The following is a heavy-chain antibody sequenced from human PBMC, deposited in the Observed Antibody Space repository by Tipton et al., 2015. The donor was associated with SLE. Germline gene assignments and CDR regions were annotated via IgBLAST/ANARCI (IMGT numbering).Heavy chain of an antibody. J-gene: IGHJ3*02. CDR1: GGSISSGSYY. CDR2: IYTSGST. D-gene: IGHD5-12*01. CDR3: ARAPGLRYAFDI. V-gene: IGHV4-61*02. Sequence: TLSLTCTVSGGSISSGSYYWSWIRQPAGKGLEWIGRIYTSGSTNYNPSLKSRLTISVDTSKNQFSLKLSSVTAADTAVYYCARAPGLRYAFDIWGQGTMVTVSS.